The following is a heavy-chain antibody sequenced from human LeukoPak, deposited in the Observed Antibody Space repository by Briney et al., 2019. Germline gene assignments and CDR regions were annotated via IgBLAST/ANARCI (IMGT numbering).Heavy chain of an antibody. CDR2: ISSSSSYI. Sequence: GGSLRLSCAASGFTFSSYSMNWVRRAPGKGLERVSSISSSSSYIYYADSVKGRFTISRDNAKNSLYLQMNSLRAEDTAIYYRARLSPVTMIVVSYWYFDLWGRGTLVIVSS. J-gene: IGHJ2*01. V-gene: IGHV3-21*01. CDR3: ARLSPVTMIVVSYWYFDL. D-gene: IGHD3-22*01. CDR1: GFTFSSYS.